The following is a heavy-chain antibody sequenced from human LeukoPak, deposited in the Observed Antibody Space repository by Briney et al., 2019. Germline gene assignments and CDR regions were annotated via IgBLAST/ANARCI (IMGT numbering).Heavy chain of an antibody. J-gene: IGHJ4*02. CDR2: ISYDGSNK. CDR3: AKDPGTVTTSPHYFDY. V-gene: IGHV3-30*18. D-gene: IGHD4-17*01. CDR1: GFTFSSYG. Sequence: PGRSLRLSCAASGFTFSSYGMHWVRQAPGKGLEWVAVISYDGSNKYYADSVKGRFTISRDNSKNTLYLRMNSLRAEDTAVYYCAKDPGTVTTSPHYFDYWGQGTLVTVSS.